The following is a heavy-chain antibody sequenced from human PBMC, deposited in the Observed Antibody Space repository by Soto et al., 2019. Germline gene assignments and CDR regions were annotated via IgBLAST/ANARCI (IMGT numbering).Heavy chain of an antibody. D-gene: IGHD2-15*01. CDR1: GYTFTSYA. CDR3: ARDGEAVADDAFDI. V-gene: IGHV1-3*01. CDR2: INVGNANT. Sequence: QVQLVQSGAEVKKPGASVKVSCKASGYTFTSYAMHWVRQAPGQRLEWMGWINVGNANTKYSQKFQGRVNITRDTSASTAYMELSGLRSEDTAVYYCARDGEAVADDAFDIWGQGTMVTVSS. J-gene: IGHJ3*02.